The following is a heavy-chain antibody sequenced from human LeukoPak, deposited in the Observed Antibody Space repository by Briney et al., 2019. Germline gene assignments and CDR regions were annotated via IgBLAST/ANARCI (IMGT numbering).Heavy chain of an antibody. D-gene: IGHD2-2*01. V-gene: IGHV4-4*07. Sequence: SETLSLTCTVSGGSISSYYWTWIRQSAGKGLDGIGRINTSGSTNYNPSLRSRVTMSVNTSKNQYSLNLTSVTAADTAVYSCARGGGDQRWLDPWGQGTLVTVSS. CDR3: ARGGGDQRWLDP. CDR2: INTSGST. CDR1: GGSISSYY. J-gene: IGHJ5*02.